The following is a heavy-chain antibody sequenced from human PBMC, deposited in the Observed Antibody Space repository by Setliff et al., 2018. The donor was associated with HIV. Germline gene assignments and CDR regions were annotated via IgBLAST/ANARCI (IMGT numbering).Heavy chain of an antibody. V-gene: IGHV3-30*02. D-gene: IGHD3-10*01. CDR1: GFTFSSYG. CDR3: ARSVIGYYYYGMDV. J-gene: IGHJ6*02. Sequence: HPGGSLRLSCAASGFTFSSYGMHWVRQAPGKGLEWVAFIRYDGSNKYYADSVKGRFTISRDNSKNTLYLQMNSLRAEDTAVYYCARSVIGYYYYGMDVWGQGTLVTVSS. CDR2: IRYDGSNK.